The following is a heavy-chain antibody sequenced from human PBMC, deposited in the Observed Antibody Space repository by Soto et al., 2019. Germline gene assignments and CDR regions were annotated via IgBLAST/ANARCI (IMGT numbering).Heavy chain of an antibody. CDR3: ARSSHYDFWSGYPCYYCYYVDV. CDR2: ISSNGGST. J-gene: IGHJ6*03. V-gene: IGHV3-64*01. Sequence: GSLRLSCAASGFTFSSYAMHWVRQAPGKGLEYVSAISSNGGSTYYANSVKGRFTISRDNSKNTLYLQMGSLRAEDMAVYYCARSSHYDFWSGYPCYYCYYVDVWGKGTTVTVSS. CDR1: GFTFSSYA. D-gene: IGHD3-3*01.